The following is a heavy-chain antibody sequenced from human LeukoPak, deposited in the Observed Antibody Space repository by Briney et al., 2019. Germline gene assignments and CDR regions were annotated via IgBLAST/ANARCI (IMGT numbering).Heavy chain of an antibody. Sequence: RGSLRLSCPASGFTFGTYTMNWVRQAPGKGLEWVSSISSSSTFIYYADSVKGRFTISRDNAKNSLYLQMNSLRAEDTAVYYCGRYQGFPHWGQGTLVTVSS. J-gene: IGHJ1*01. CDR1: GFTFGTYT. CDR3: GRYQGFPH. V-gene: IGHV3-21*01. CDR2: ISSSSTFI.